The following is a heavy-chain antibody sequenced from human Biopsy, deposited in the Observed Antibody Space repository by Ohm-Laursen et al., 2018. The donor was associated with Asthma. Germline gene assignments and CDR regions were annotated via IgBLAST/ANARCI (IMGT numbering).Heavy chain of an antibody. CDR1: GMSVSDYY. D-gene: IGHD2-15*01. CDR3: AGGRYCSGASCLYGMDV. Sequence: SLRLSCAASGMSVSDYYMTWLRQSPGKGLEWLSHIGIKGTSIYYADSVKGRFTISRDNAKNSLFLQMNGLRADDKAVYFCAGGRYCSGASCLYGMDVWGQGTTVSVSS. J-gene: IGHJ6*02. CDR2: IGIKGTSI. V-gene: IGHV3-11*01.